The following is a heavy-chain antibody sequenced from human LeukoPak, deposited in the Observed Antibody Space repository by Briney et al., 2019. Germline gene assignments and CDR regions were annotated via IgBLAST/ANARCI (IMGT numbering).Heavy chain of an antibody. V-gene: IGHV3-30*04. D-gene: IGHD6-13*01. CDR3: AKGNQQLVRNFQH. J-gene: IGHJ1*01. Sequence: RGSLRLSCAVSGFTFSSYVMHWVRQAPGKGLEWVAIISYDGSNEYYADSVKGRFTISRDNSKNTLYLQMNSLRAEDTAVYYCAKGNQQLVRNFQHWGQGTLVTVSS. CDR1: GFTFSSYV. CDR2: ISYDGSNE.